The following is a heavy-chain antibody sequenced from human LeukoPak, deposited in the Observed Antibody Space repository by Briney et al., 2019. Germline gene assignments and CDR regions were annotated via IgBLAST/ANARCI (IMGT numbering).Heavy chain of an antibody. D-gene: IGHD1-26*01. CDR1: GFTFSRYS. V-gene: IGHV3-48*01. CDR2: ISSSRSTT. CDR3: ASGPQGSSRIPDDY. J-gene: IGHJ4*02. Sequence: PGGSLRLSCAASGFTFSRYSMTWVRQAPGKGLEWISFISSSRSTTYYADSVKGRCTISRDNGKNSLYLQMNSLRAEDTAVYYCASGPQGSSRIPDDYWGQGTLVTVSS.